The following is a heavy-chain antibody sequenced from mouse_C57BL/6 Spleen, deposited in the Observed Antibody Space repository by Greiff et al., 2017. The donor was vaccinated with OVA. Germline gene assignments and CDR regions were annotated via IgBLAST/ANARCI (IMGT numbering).Heavy chain of an antibody. D-gene: IGHD4-1*01. J-gene: IGHJ4*01. CDR1: GYTFTDYE. CDR3: TRRTGHYYAMDY. Sequence: QVQLQQSGAELVRPGASVTLSCKASGYTFTDYEMHWVKQTPVHGLEWIGAIDPETGGTAYNQKFKGKAILTADKSSSTAYMELRSLTSEDSAVYYCTRRTGHYYAMDYWGQGTSVTVSS. CDR2: IDPETGGT. V-gene: IGHV1-15*01.